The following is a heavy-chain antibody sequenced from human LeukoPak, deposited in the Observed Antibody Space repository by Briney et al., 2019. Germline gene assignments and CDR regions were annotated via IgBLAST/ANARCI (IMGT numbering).Heavy chain of an antibody. J-gene: IGHJ6*02. CDR1: GGTFSSYA. Sequence: WASVKVSCKASGGTFSSYAISWVRQAPGQGLEWMGGIIPIFGTANYAQKFRGRVTITADESTSTAYMELSSLRSEDTAVYYCARAGYDFWSGYSYYYYGMDVWGQGTTVTVSS. CDR3: ARAGYDFWSGYSYYYYGMDV. V-gene: IGHV1-69*13. D-gene: IGHD3-3*01. CDR2: IIPIFGTA.